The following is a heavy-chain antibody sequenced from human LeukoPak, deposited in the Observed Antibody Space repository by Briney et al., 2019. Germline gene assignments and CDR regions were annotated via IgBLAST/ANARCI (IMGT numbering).Heavy chain of an antibody. V-gene: IGHV3-21*01. CDR3: AREGILEYGDS. CDR1: GFPFSSYS. Sequence: PGGSLILSCAASGFPFSSYSMNWVRQAPGKGLEWVSSISSSSSYIYYADSVKGRFTISRDNAKNSLYLQMNSLRAEDTAVYYCAREGILEYGDSWGQGTLVTVSS. D-gene: IGHD4-17*01. CDR2: ISSSSSYI. J-gene: IGHJ4*02.